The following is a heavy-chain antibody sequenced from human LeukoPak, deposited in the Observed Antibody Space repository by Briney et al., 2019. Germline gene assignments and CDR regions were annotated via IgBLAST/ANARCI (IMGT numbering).Heavy chain of an antibody. Sequence: PGGSLRLSCAASGFTFSNYWMHWVRQAPGKGLVWVSRINSDGSSTSYADSVKGRFTISRDNAKNTLYLQMNSLRAEDTAVYYCARGAYGSGSIPIDYWGQGTLVTVSS. V-gene: IGHV3-74*01. J-gene: IGHJ4*02. CDR3: ARGAYGSGSIPIDY. D-gene: IGHD3-10*01. CDR1: GFTFSNYW. CDR2: INSDGSST.